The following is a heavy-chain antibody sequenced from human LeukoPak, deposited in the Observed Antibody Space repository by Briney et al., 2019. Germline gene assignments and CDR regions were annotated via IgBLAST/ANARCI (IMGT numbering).Heavy chain of an antibody. Sequence: ASVKVSCKASGYTFTSYDFNWVRQATGQRPEWMGWMSPNSGDTGYAQKFQDRVTMARNTSISTAYMELSSLRSDDTAVYYCARGPPNWGYDYWGPGTLVTVSS. D-gene: IGHD7-27*01. CDR2: MSPNSGDT. J-gene: IGHJ4*02. CDR1: GYTFTSYD. CDR3: ARGPPNWGYDY. V-gene: IGHV1-8*01.